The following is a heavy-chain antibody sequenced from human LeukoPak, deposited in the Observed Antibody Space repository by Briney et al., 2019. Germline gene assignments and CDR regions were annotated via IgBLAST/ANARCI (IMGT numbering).Heavy chain of an antibody. Sequence: SETLSLTCTVSGNSISSGDNYWSWIRQPAGKGLDWIGRIYTSGSTNYNPSLKSRVTISGDTSKNQFSLRLSSVTAADTAVYYCARGAEHYDSSGHKFDYWGQGTLVTVSS. CDR3: ARGAEHYDSSGHKFDY. CDR1: GNSISSGDNY. J-gene: IGHJ4*02. D-gene: IGHD3-22*01. V-gene: IGHV4-61*02. CDR2: IYTSGST.